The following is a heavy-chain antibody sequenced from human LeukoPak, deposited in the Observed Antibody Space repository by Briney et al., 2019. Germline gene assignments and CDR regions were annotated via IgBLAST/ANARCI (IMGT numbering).Heavy chain of an antibody. CDR3: ARLVGATEWLPHHDAFDI. CDR1: GGSISSGGYY. CDR2: IYYSGST. J-gene: IGHJ3*02. Sequence: PSETLSLTCTVSGGSISSGGYYWGWIRQPPGKGLEWIGSIYYSGSTYYNPSLKSRVTISVDTSKNQFSLKLSSVTAADTAVYYCARLVGATEWLPHHDAFDIWGQGTMVTVSS. D-gene: IGHD1-26*01. V-gene: IGHV4-39*01.